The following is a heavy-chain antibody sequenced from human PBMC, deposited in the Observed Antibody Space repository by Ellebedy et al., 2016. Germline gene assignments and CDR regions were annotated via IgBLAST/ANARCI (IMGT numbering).Heavy chain of an antibody. CDR2: IIPILGIA. CDR3: ATNHPKTPDAFDI. Sequence: ASVKVSCKASGGTFSSYAISWVRQAPGQGLEWMGRIIPILGIANYAQKFQGRVTITADKSTSTAYMELRSLRYDDTAVYYCATNHPKTPDAFDIWGQGTMVTVSS. J-gene: IGHJ3*02. CDR1: GGTFSSYA. D-gene: IGHD1-14*01. V-gene: IGHV1-69*04.